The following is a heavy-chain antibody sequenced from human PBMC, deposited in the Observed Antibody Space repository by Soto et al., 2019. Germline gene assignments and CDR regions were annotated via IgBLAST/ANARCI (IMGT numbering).Heavy chain of an antibody. CDR1: GGSISSSSYY. CDR2: IYYSGST. CDR3: ASGGGLRFLEWSYDY. Sequence: QLQLQESGPGLVKPSETLSLTCTVSGGSISSSSYYWGWIRQPPGKGLEWIGSIYYSGSTYYNPPPKSRVTISVDTSKNQFSLKLSSVTAADTAVYYCASGGGLRFLEWSYDYWGQGTLVTVSS. V-gene: IGHV4-39*01. J-gene: IGHJ4*02. D-gene: IGHD3-3*01.